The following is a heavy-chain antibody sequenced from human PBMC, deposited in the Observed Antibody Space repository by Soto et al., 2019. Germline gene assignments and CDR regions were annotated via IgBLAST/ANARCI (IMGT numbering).Heavy chain of an antibody. CDR2: TIPILGTA. V-gene: IGHV1-69*01. Sequence: VQLVQSGAEVKKPGSSVKVSCKASGGTFSSYSINWVRQAPGQGPEWMGQTIPILGTANYAKKLQGRATITADESTSTAYIQPSSLRSEETAVYYCARDGGRHSGGIEYWGQGTLVTVSS. CDR3: ARDGGRHSGGIEY. J-gene: IGHJ4*02. CDR1: GGTFSSYS. D-gene: IGHD1-26*01.